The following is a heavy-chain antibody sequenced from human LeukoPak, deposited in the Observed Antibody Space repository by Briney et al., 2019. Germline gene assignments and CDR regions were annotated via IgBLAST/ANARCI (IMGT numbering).Heavy chain of an antibody. Sequence: GGSLRLSCAASGFTFSGSAMHWVRQASGKGLEWVGRIRSKTNNYATAYAASVKGRFTISRDDSKNTAYLQMNSLKTEDTAVYYCARGASDFDYWGQGTLVTVSS. CDR2: IRSKTNNYAT. V-gene: IGHV3-73*01. D-gene: IGHD5-12*01. CDR3: ARGASDFDY. CDR1: GFTFSGSA. J-gene: IGHJ4*02.